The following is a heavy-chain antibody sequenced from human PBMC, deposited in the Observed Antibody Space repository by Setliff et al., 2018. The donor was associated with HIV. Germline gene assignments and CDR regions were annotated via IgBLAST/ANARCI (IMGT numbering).Heavy chain of an antibody. CDR1: GGSISSHY. CDR3: AREMVAGSWFFDL. Sequence: SETLSLTCTVPGGSISSHYWSWIRQPPKKGLEWIGGIYFSGSTNYNPSLKSRVTMSVDTPKNQFSLKLSSVTTADTAVYYCAREMVAGSWFFDLWGRGTLVTVSS. D-gene: IGHD6-19*01. CDR2: IYFSGST. V-gene: IGHV4-59*11. J-gene: IGHJ2*01.